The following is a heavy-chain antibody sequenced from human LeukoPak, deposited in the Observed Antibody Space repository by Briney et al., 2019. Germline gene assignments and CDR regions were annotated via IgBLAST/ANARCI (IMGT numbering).Heavy chain of an antibody. CDR3: AKDQSLSTTMMFDY. J-gene: IGHJ4*02. V-gene: IGHV3-23*01. Sequence: GGSLRLSCAASGFPFSTYAMHWVRQAPGKGLEWVSAISGSGGSTYYADSVKGRFTISRDNSRNTLYLQMSSLRAEDTAVYYCAKDQSLSTTMMFDYWGQGTLVTVSS. D-gene: IGHD3-22*01. CDR1: GFPFSTYA. CDR2: ISGSGGST.